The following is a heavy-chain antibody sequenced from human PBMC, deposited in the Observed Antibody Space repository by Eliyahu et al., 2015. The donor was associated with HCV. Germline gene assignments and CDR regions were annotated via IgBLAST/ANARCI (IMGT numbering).Heavy chain of an antibody. V-gene: IGHV3-74*01. CDR3: ANASVTQRGAFDI. CDR2: INSDGSST. J-gene: IGHJ3*02. D-gene: IGHD2-21*02. Sequence: EVQLVESGGGLVQPGGSLRLSCAASGFTFSSYWMHWVRQAPGXGLVWVSGINSDGSSTRYADSVKGRFTSSRDNAKNTLYLQMNSLRAEDTAVYYCANASVTQRGAFDIWGQGTMVTVSS. CDR1: GFTFSSYW.